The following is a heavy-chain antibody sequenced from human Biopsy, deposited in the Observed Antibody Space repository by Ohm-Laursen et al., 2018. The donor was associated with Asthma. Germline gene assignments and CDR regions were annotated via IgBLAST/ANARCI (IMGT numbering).Heavy chain of an antibody. Sequence: GTLSLTCIVSGDAMSTSGSYWGWIRQSPWKGLEWIGSIYYSGRTYYNPSLESRVTISADTSKNHFSLKVTSVTAADTAVYYCARAVSSSSYWYFDLWGRGDLVTVSS. J-gene: IGHJ2*01. CDR1: GDAMSTSGSY. CDR3: ARAVSSSSYWYFDL. V-gene: IGHV4-39*02. D-gene: IGHD6-6*01. CDR2: IYYSGRT.